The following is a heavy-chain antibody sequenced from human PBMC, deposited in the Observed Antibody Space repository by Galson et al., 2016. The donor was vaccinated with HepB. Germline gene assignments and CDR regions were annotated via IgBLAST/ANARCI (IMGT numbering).Heavy chain of an antibody. Sequence: PVQSLRLSCAASGFTFSTYSMNWVRQAPGKGLEWIAYIRGGNTNTDYAVSVKGRFTISRDDATNSLFLQMNSPRDEDTAIYYCARDHDWAFDYWGQGTLVSVSS. CDR3: ARDHDWAFDY. CDR2: IRGGNTNT. D-gene: IGHD3-9*01. J-gene: IGHJ4*02. CDR1: GFTFSTYS. V-gene: IGHV3-48*02.